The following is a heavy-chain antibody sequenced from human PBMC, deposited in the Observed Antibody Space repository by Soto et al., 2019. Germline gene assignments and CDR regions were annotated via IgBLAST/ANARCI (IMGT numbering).Heavy chain of an antibody. CDR2: ISGTSVYI. V-gene: IGHV3-21*01. D-gene: IGHD3-10*01. Sequence: GGSLRLSCVASGFTFSNYNMNWVRQAPGKGLEWVSHISGTSVYIHYADSVKGRFTISRDNAKNSVYLQMDSLRVEDTAVYYWARDGALKKFSSWGQGALVTVSS. CDR1: GFTFSNYN. CDR3: ARDGALKKFSS. J-gene: IGHJ5*02.